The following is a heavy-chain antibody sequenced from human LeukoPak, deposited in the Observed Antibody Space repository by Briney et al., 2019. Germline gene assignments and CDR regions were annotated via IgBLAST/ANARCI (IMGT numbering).Heavy chain of an antibody. J-gene: IGHJ4*02. CDR2: IYYSKNT. CDR1: GGSISSSSAY. V-gene: IGHV4-39*01. CDR3: VSPRGFSYGYFDY. Sequence: SETMSLTCTVSGGSISSSSAYWGWIRQPPGKGLEWIGSIYYSKNTYYNPSLKSRVTISADTSKNQFSLTLGSVSATDTAVYYCVSPRGFSYGYFDYWGQGTLVTVSS. D-gene: IGHD5-18*01.